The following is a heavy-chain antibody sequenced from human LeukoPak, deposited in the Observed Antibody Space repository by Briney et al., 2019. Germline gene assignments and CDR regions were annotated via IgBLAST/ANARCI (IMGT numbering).Heavy chain of an antibody. D-gene: IGHD1-26*01. CDR1: GYTLTELS. J-gene: IGHJ5*02. Sequence: ASVSVSYRVSGYTLTELSVHGVRQARGRGREGGGGFDPEEGETIYAQKLQGRDNMTEDTATDPAYMELSSLRSEDPAVYYCATPDPRGSSMGGTWFDPWGQGPLVTVSS. CDR2: FDPEEGET. V-gene: IGHV1-24*01. CDR3: ATPDPRGSSMGGTWFDP.